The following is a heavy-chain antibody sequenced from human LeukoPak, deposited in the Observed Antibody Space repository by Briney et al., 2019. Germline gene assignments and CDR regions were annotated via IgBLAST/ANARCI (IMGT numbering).Heavy chain of an antibody. CDR2: ISGSGGST. J-gene: IGHJ5*02. V-gene: IGHV3-23*01. Sequence: GGSLRLSCAASGFTFSSYAMSWVRQAPGKGLEWVSAISGSGGSTYYADSVKGRFTISRDNAKNTLYLQMNSLRAEDTAVYYCAKDYEPLVGVHRWGDWFDPWGQGTLVTVSS. CDR1: GFTFSSYA. D-gene: IGHD1-26*01. CDR3: AKDYEPLVGVHRWGDWFDP.